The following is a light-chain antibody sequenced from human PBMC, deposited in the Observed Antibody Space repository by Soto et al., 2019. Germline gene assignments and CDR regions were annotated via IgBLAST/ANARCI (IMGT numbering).Light chain of an antibody. CDR2: DVS. CDR3: SSYTSSSTYV. Sequence: QSVLTQPPSVSGSPGQSVAISCTGTSSAVGGSNGVSWYQQPPGTAPKLIIYDVSNRPSGVPDRFSGSKSGNTASLIISGLQAEDEGDYYCSSYTSSSTYVFGTGTKVTVL. J-gene: IGLJ1*01. CDR1: SSAVGGSNG. V-gene: IGLV2-18*02.